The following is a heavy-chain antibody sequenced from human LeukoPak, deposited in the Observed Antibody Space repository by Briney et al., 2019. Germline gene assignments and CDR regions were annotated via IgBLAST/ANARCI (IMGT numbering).Heavy chain of an antibody. CDR2: MYSRGDT. CDR3: ARDAPQVPAAGVLAS. J-gene: IGHJ5*02. CDR1: GFTVSDNY. V-gene: IGHV3-53*01. D-gene: IGHD6-13*01. Sequence: GSLRLSCAASGFTVSDNYMSWARQAPGKGLEWVSVMYSRGDTYYAKSVKGRFTFSRDISKNTLYLQMNGLRTEDTAMYYCARDAPQVPAAGVLASWGQGTLVIVSS.